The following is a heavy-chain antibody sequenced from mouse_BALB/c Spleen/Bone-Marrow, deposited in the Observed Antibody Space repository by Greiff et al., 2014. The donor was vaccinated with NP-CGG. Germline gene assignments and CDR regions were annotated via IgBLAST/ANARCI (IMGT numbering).Heavy chain of an antibody. Sequence: DVHLVESGGGLVQPGGSRKLSCAASGFTFSSFGMHWVRQAPERGLEWVAYISSDTSTIYYADTVKGRFTISRDNPKNTLFLQMTSLRSEDTAMYYCARDDGYYIRNAMDYWGQGTSVTVSS. CDR3: ARDDGYYIRNAMDY. CDR2: ISSDTSTI. J-gene: IGHJ4*01. V-gene: IGHV5-17*02. D-gene: IGHD2-3*01. CDR1: GFTFSSFG.